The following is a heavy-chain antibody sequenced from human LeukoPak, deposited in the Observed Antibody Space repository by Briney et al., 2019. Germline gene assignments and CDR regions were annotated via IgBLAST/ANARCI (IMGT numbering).Heavy chain of an antibody. Sequence: ASVKVSCKASGYTFTSYYMHWVRQAPGQGLEWMGLINPTGGSTGYAQKFQGRVTMTRDMSTSTDYIELSSLRSEDTAIYYCARDNSVGDNAWWFDPWGQGTLLTVSS. V-gene: IGHV1-46*01. J-gene: IGHJ5*02. CDR2: INPTGGST. CDR3: ARDNSVGDNAWWFDP. D-gene: IGHD1-26*01. CDR1: GYTFTSYY.